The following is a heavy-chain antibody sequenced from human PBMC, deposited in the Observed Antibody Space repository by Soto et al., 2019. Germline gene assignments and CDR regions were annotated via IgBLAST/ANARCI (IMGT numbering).Heavy chain of an antibody. D-gene: IGHD1-26*01. CDR2: IYTSGST. J-gene: IGHJ3*02. CDR1: GGSISSYY. CDR3: ARDRLYSGSYFRAFDI. V-gene: IGHV4-4*08. Sequence: QVQLQESGPGLVKPSETLSLTCTVSGGSISSYYWSWIRQPPGKGLEWIGYIYTSGSTNYNPSLKSRVTMSVDTSKNQFSLKLSSVTAADTAVYYCARDRLYSGSYFRAFDIWGQGTMVTVSS.